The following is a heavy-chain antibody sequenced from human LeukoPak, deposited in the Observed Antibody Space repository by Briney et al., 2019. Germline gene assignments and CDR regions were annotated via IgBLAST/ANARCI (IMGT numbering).Heavy chain of an antibody. J-gene: IGHJ6*03. D-gene: IGHD3-9*01. CDR2: IIPIFDTP. V-gene: IGHV1-69*13. CDR3: ARANYDIFTGYVNYYHYYYMDV. CDR1: GGTFSSCS. Sequence: SVKVSCKASGGTFSSCSITWVRQAPGQGLEWMGGIIPIFDTPNYAQTFQGRVMITADESTGTAYMELSSLRSEDTAVYYCARANYDIFTGYVNYYHYYYMDVWGKGTTVTVSS.